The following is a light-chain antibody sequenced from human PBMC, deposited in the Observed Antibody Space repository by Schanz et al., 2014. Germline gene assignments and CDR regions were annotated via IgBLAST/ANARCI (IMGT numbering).Light chain of an antibody. J-gene: IGLJ1*01. CDR2: EVS. Sequence: QSVLTQPASVSGSPGQSITISCTGTSSDVGGYNYVSWYQQHPGKAPKLMIYEVSKRPSGVPDRFSGSKSGSTASLTVSGVQAEDEADYYCSSYGGNLGVFGTGTKLTVL. CDR1: SSDVGGYNY. CDR3: SSYGGNLGV. V-gene: IGLV2-8*01.